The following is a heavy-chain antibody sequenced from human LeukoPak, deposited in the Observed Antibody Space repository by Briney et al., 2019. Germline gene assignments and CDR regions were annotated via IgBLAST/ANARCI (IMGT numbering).Heavy chain of an antibody. V-gene: IGHV3-73*01. D-gene: IGHD6-6*01. J-gene: IGHJ4*02. CDR1: GFTFSGSA. CDR2: IRSKANSYAT. CDR3: TRHLAAPASDY. Sequence: PGGSLRLSCAASGFTFSGSAMHWVRQASGKGLEWVGRIRSKANSYATAYAASVKGRFTISRDDSKNTAYLQMDSLKTEDTAVYYCTRHLAAPASDYWGQGTLVTVSS.